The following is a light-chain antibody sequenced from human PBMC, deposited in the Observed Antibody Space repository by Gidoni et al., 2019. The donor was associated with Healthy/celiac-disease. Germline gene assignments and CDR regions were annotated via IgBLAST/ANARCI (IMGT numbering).Light chain of an antibody. CDR1: KLGDKY. CDR3: QAWDSSTVV. Sequence: SYELTQPPSVSVSPGQTASITCSGDKLGDKYACWYQQKPGQSPVLVIYQDSKRPSGIPERFSGSNSGNTATLTINGTQAMDEADYYCQAWDSSTVVFGGGTKLTGL. CDR2: QDS. V-gene: IGLV3-1*01. J-gene: IGLJ2*01.